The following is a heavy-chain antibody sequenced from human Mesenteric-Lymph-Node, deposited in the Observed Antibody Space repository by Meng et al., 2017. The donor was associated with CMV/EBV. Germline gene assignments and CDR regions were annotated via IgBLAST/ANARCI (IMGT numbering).Heavy chain of an antibody. CDR2: IYYSGST. J-gene: IGHJ4*02. CDR1: GGSISSSSYY. V-gene: IGHV4-39*07. CDR3: ARGLYNWNYDY. Sequence: SETLSLTCTVSGGSISSSSYYWGWIRQPPGKGLEWIGSIYYSGSTYYNPSLKSRVTISVDTSKNQFSLKLSSVTAADTAVYYCARGLYNWNYDYWGQGTLVTVSS. D-gene: IGHD1-7*01.